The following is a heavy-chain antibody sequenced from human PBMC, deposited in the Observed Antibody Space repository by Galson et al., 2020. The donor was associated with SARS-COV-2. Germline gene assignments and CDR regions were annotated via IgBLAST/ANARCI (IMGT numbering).Heavy chain of an antibody. D-gene: IGHD3-10*01. CDR3: ARGTSGYFDS. CDR2: VYTSGTT. Sequence: GESLKISCAASGFSFNNFGLHWVRQAPGKGLEWVSVVYTSGTTYYADSMKGRFSMSRDDSKNTLSLQMNSLRAEDTAVYYCARGTSGYFDSWGQGTLVTVSS. CDR1: GFSFNNFG. V-gene: IGHV3-53*01. J-gene: IGHJ4*02.